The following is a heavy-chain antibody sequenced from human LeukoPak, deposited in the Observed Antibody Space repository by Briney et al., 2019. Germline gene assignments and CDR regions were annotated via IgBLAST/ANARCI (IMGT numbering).Heavy chain of an antibody. CDR2: INTNTGNP. V-gene: IGHV7-4-1*02. Sequence: ASVKVSCKASGYTFTSYGISWVRQAPGQGLEWMGWINTNTGNPTYAQGFTGRFVFSLDTSVSTAYLQISSLKAEDTVVYYCARKTYYDFWSGYYPLPYYYYYGMDVWGQGTTVTVSS. CDR3: ARKTYYDFWSGYYPLPYYYYYGMDV. CDR1: GYTFTSYG. J-gene: IGHJ6*02. D-gene: IGHD3-3*01.